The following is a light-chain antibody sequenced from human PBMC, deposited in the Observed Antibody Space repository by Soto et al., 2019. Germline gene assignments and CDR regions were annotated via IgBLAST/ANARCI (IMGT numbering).Light chain of an antibody. Sequence: EIVMTQSPATLSVSPGERATLSCRASQSISSNLAWYQQKPGQAPRLLIHGASTRATGIPARFSGSGSGTEFTLTISSLHSEDFAVYYCQQYNNWPRTFGQGTKVDIK. CDR1: QSISSN. CDR2: GAS. CDR3: QQYNNWPRT. V-gene: IGKV3-15*01. J-gene: IGKJ1*01.